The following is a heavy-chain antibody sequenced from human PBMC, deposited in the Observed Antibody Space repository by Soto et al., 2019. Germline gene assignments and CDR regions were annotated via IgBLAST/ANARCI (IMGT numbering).Heavy chain of an antibody. CDR3: GRDAVTGLRGGAAGADYYYGMDV. V-gene: IGHV1-18*01. Sequence: QVQLVQSGAEVKKPGASVKVSCKASGYTFTSYGISWVRQAPGQGLEWMGWISAYNGKTNYAQKLQGRVTMTTDTSPSTAHIERGSLRSDATAGYYCGRDAVTGLRGGAAGADYYYGMDVWGQGTTGTVSS. CDR2: ISAYNGKT. J-gene: IGHJ6*02. CDR1: GYTFTSYG. D-gene: IGHD2-15*01.